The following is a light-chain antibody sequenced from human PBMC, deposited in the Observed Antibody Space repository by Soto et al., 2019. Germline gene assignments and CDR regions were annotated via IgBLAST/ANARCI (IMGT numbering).Light chain of an antibody. Sequence: DIQMTQSPSTLSASVGDRVTITCRASQSISTWLAWYQQKPGKAPKVRIYDASRLESGVPSRFSGSGSGTDFTLTISSLQPADFATYYCQQYNSYSWTFGQGTKV. CDR2: DAS. CDR3: QQYNSYSWT. J-gene: IGKJ1*01. V-gene: IGKV1-5*01. CDR1: QSISTW.